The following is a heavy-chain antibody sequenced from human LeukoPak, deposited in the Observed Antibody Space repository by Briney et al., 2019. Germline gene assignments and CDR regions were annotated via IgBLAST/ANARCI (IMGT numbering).Heavy chain of an antibody. CDR2: ISDDGRNK. CDR1: GFTFNNYG. D-gene: IGHD3-22*01. V-gene: IGHV3-30*03. J-gene: IGHJ4*02. CDR3: ASESYDSSGYCNY. Sequence: GGSLRLSCAASGFTFNNYGMHYVRQAPGKGLEWVAVISDDGRNKNYADSVKGRFTISRHNSKNTLYLQMNSLRAEDTAVYYCASESYDSSGYCNYWGQGTLVTVSS.